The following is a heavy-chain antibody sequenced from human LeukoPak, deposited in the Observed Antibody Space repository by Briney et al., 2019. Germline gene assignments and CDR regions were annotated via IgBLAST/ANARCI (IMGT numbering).Heavy chain of an antibody. CDR3: ARGGRAKNWFDP. CDR1: GGSFSGYY. J-gene: IGHJ5*02. V-gene: IGHV4-34*01. Sequence: SETLSLTCAVYGGSFSGYYWSWIRQPPGKGLEWIGEINHSGSTNYNPSLKSRVTISADTSKNQFSLKLSSVTAADTAVYYCARGGRAKNWFDPWGQGTLVTVSS. CDR2: INHSGST.